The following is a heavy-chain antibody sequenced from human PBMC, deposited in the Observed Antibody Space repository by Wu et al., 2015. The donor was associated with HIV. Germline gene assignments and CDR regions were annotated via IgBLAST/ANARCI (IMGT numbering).Heavy chain of an antibody. CDR2: INPKSGET. CDR1: GYIFTDYY. D-gene: IGHD5-12*01. J-gene: IGHJ4*02. V-gene: IGHV1-2*02. Sequence: QVQLVQSGAEVKKPGASVKVSCKSSGYIFTDYYVHWVRQAPGQGLEWMGWINPKSGETSYLQDFQGRVTMTRDTSISAVHLELSNLRSDDSAIYYCARAPFVQNSGYDWVLGHWGQGTLVTVSS. CDR3: ARAPFVQNSGYDWVLGH.